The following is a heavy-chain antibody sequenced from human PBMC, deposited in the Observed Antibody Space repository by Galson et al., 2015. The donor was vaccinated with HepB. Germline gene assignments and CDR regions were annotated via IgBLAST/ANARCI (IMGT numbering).Heavy chain of an antibody. CDR1: GFTFSSYS. CDR2: ISSSSSYI. CDR3: ARDHLSGTAMVVGKNYYYYGMDV. D-gene: IGHD5-18*01. Sequence: SLRLSCAASGFTFSSYSMNWVRQAPGKGLEWVSSISSSSSYIYYADSVKGRFTISRDNAKNSLYLQMNSLRAEDTAVYYCARDHLSGTAMVVGKNYYYYGMDVWGQGTTVTVSS. V-gene: IGHV3-21*01. J-gene: IGHJ6*02.